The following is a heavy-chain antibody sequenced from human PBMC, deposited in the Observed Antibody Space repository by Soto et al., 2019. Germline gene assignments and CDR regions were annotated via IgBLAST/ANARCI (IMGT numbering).Heavy chain of an antibody. CDR2: ITGSGSSA. CDR3: AKAKVTTSYFYGMDV. J-gene: IGHJ6*02. CDR1: GFTFSSFA. V-gene: IGHV3-23*01. Sequence: EVQLLESGGGLVQPGGSLRLSCAASGFTFSSFAMNWVRQAPGKGLEWVSAITGSGSSAYFADAVKGRFTISRDNSKKTLYLQMNSLRVEDSGVYFCAKAKVTTSYFYGMDVRGQGTTVIVSS. D-gene: IGHD3-22*01.